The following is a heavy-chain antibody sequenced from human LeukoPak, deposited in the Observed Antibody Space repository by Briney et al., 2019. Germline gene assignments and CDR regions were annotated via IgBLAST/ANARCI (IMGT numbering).Heavy chain of an antibody. CDR3: VRETPPYGYGSGNYYDY. Sequence: ASVKVSCKASGYTFTNYDINWVRQATGQGLEWMGWMNPNSGYTGYAQKFQGRVTMTRNTSISTAYMELSSLRSEDTAVYYCVRETPPYGYGSGNYYDYWGQGTLVTVSS. J-gene: IGHJ4*02. D-gene: IGHD3-10*01. CDR1: GYTFTNYD. V-gene: IGHV1-8*01. CDR2: MNPNSGYT.